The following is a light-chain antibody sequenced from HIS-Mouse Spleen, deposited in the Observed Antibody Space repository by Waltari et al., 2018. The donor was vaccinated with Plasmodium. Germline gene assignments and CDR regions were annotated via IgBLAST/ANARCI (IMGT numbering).Light chain of an antibody. Sequence: QSALTQPRSVSGSPGQSVTISCTGTSSAVGGYNYVSWYHQHPGKAPKLMIYDVSKRPSGVPDRVSGSKSGNTASLTISGLQAEDEADYYCCSYAGSYTLVFGGGTKLTVL. CDR2: DVS. J-gene: IGLJ2*01. V-gene: IGLV2-11*01. CDR3: CSYAGSYTLV. CDR1: SSAVGGYNY.